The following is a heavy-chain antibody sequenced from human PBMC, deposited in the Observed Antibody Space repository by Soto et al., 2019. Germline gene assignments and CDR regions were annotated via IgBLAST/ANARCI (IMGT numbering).Heavy chain of an antibody. D-gene: IGHD6-13*01. Sequence: PGGSLRLSCAASGFTFSSYGMHWVRQAPGKGLEWVAVIWYDGSNKYYADSVKGRFTISRDNSKNTLYLQMNSLRAEDTAVYYCARDKDIVLEGIAAAGLFDFWGQGTLVTVSS. CDR3: ARDKDIVLEGIAAAGLFDF. J-gene: IGHJ4*02. CDR2: IWYDGSNK. CDR1: GFTFSSYG. V-gene: IGHV3-33*01.